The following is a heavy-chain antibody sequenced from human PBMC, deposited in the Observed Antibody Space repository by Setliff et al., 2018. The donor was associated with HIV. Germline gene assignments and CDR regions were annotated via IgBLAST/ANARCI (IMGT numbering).Heavy chain of an antibody. CDR2: ISVYNGQT. D-gene: IGHD2-21*01. V-gene: IGHV1-18*01. CDR1: GYSFTTYG. Sequence: ASVKVSCKASGYSFTTYGISWVRQAPGQGLEWVGWISVYNGQTLYAQKVQDRITATMDIPKDTAYLELRRLSSDDTAVYFCARGGPARVALLYWFDPWGQGTLVTVSS. J-gene: IGHJ5*02. CDR3: ARGGPARVALLYWFDP.